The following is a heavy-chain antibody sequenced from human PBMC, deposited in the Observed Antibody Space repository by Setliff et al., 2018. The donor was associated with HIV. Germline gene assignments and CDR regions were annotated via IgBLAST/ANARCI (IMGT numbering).Heavy chain of an antibody. J-gene: IGHJ5*02. D-gene: IGHD1-1*01. V-gene: IGHV1-18*04. Sequence: ASVKVSCKASGYTFTGYYMHWVRQAPGQGLEWMGWISGYNRIIFYAKKFQGRVTMTTDTSTVTAFMELRGLTSDDTAVYYCARDSGTGGPGRWVDPWGQGTLVTVSS. CDR2: ISGYNRII. CDR3: ARDSGTGGPGRWVDP. CDR1: GYTFTGYY.